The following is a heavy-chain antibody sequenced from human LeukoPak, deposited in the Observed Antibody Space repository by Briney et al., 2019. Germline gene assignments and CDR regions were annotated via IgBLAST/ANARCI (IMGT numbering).Heavy chain of an antibody. D-gene: IGHD4-23*01. CDR3: AKNGGNSDLEY. CDR1: GDSISSTGC. J-gene: IGHJ4*02. CDR2: VYHSGAT. V-gene: IGHV4-4*02. Sequence: SETLSLTCTVSGDSISSTGCWTWVRQPPGEGLEWIGEVYHSGATNYNPSLKSRVTMSVDKLKNQFSLKVNSVTAADTAVYYCAKNGGNSDLEYWGQGTLVTVSS.